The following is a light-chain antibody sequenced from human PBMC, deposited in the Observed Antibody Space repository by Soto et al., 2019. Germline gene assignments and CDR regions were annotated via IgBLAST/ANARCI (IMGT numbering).Light chain of an antibody. J-gene: IGKJ1*01. V-gene: IGKV3-15*01. Sequence: EIVMTQSPAALSVSPGDAATLSCRASQSVHSRLAWYQQKPGQAPRLLIYGASTRASGIPARFRGSGSGTEFTLTISSLQFEDFAVYYFQQYDDWPPWTFGPGTKVEIK. CDR1: QSVHSR. CDR2: GAS. CDR3: QQYDDWPPWT.